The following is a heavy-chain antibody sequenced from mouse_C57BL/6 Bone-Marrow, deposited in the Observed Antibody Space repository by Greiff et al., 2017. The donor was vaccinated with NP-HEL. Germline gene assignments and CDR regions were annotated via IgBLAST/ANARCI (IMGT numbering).Heavy chain of an antibody. D-gene: IGHD2-14*01. CDR2: IDPSDSYT. J-gene: IGHJ4*01. V-gene: IGHV1-69*01. CDR1: GYTFTSYW. Sequence: QVQLQQSGAELVMPGASVKLSCKASGYTFTSYWMHWVKQRPGQGLEWIGEIDPSDSYTNYNQKFKGKSTLTVDKSSSTAYMQLSSLTSEDSAVYYCARLGYRMDYWGQGTSVTVSS. CDR3: ARLGYRMDY.